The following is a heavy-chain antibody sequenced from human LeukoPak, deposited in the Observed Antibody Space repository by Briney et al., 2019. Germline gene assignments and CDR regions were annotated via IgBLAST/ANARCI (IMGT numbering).Heavy chain of an antibody. J-gene: IGHJ4*02. V-gene: IGHV3-74*01. CDR3: ARDNTGSIDH. CDR2: IQSDGSGT. Sequence: PGGSLRLSCTASGFVFSNDWMLWVRQAPGKGLEWVSLIQSDGSGTTYTDSMKGRFIISRDNAKNTLYLQMTSLTAEDTAVYYCARDNTGSIDHWGQGTLVTVSS. D-gene: IGHD2-8*02. CDR1: GFVFSNDW.